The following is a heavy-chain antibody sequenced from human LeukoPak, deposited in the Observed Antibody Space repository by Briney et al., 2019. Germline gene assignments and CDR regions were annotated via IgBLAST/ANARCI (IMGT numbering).Heavy chain of an antibody. Sequence: SETLSLTCTVSGGSISSYYWSWIRQPPGKGLEWIGFIYYSGSTNYNPSLKSRVTISVDTSKNQFSLKLSSVTAADTAVYYCARPSLDYGGIDAFDFWGQGTLVTVSS. J-gene: IGHJ3*01. CDR1: GGSISSYY. V-gene: IGHV4-59*08. CDR2: IYYSGST. CDR3: ARPSLDYGGIDAFDF. D-gene: IGHD4-23*01.